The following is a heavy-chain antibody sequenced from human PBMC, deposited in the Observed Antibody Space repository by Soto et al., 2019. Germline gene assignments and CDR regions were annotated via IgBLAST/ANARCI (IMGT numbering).Heavy chain of an antibody. CDR1: GDIFTNFD. D-gene: IGHD2-8*01. J-gene: IGHJ5*02. CDR2: MRANSGYT. V-gene: IGHV1-8*01. CDR3: ARYMNGQGFKA. Sequence: QVQLVQSGAEVKKPGASVKVSCKASGDIFTNFDFNWVRQATGQGLEWVGWMRANSGYTGQAQKFQGRVTMTRDTSMSTAYTELSSLRADDTAVYYFARYMNGQGFKAWGKGTLVIVSS.